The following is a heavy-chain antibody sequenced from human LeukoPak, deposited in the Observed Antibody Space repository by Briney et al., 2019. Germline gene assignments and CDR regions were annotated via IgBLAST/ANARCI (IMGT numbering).Heavy chain of an antibody. V-gene: IGHV1-46*01. J-gene: IGHJ4*02. Sequence: ASVKVSCKASGYTFTSYYMHWVRQAPGQGLEWMGIINPSGGSTSYAQKFQGRVTMTRDMSTSTVYMELSSLRSEDTAVYYCAREHCSSTSCSAAPDYWGQGTLVTVSS. CDR2: INPSGGST. D-gene: IGHD2-2*01. CDR1: GYTFTSYY. CDR3: AREHCSSTSCSAAPDY.